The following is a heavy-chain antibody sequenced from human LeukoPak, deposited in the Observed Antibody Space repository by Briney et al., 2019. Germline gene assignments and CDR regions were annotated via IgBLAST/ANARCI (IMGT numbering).Heavy chain of an antibody. V-gene: IGHV4-4*07. Sequence: SETLSLTCTVSAGSISGYYWSWLRQPAGKGLEWIGLIYPSGSTNYNPSLKSRVTMSVDTSMNQFSLKLSSVTAADTAVYYCARGLSGRYSFDPWGQGTPVTASS. J-gene: IGHJ5*02. CDR2: IYPSGST. D-gene: IGHD1-26*01. CDR1: AGSISGYY. CDR3: ARGLSGRYSFDP.